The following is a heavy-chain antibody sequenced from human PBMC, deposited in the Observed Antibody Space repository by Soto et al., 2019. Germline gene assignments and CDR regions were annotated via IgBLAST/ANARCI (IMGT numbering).Heavy chain of an antibody. D-gene: IGHD3-3*01. V-gene: IGHV3-23*01. CDR2: ISGSGGST. J-gene: IGHJ3*02. Sequence: GRSKIHSNGAADFHISIYSMILVRQKQGKGLEWVSAISGSGGSTYYADSVKGRFTISRDNSKNTLYLQMNSLRAEDTAVYYCAKDHNITIFGVVLPDAFDIWGQGTMVTVSS. CDR3: AKDHNITIFGVVLPDAFDI. CDR1: DFHISIYS.